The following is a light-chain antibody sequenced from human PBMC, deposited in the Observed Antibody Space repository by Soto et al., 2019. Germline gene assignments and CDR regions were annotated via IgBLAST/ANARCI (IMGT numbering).Light chain of an antibody. J-gene: IGLJ1*01. CDR3: GTWDSSLSGV. CDR1: SSNIGNNY. V-gene: IGLV1-51*01. Sequence: QSVLTQPPSVSAAPGQKVTISCSGRSSNIGNNYVSWYQQLPGTAPKLLIYDNNKRPSGIPDRFSGSKSGTSATLGITGLQTGDEADYYCGTWDSSLSGVFGTGTKLTVL. CDR2: DNN.